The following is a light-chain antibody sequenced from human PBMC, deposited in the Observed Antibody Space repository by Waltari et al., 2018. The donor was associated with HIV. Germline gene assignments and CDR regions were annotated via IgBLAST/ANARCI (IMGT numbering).Light chain of an antibody. Sequence: QSALTQPPSASGSPGQSVTISCTGISSDGGGNNYVSWYQQYPGKAPKLMIYEVFKRPSGVPDRFSGSKSGNTASLTVSGLQAEDEAGYYCSSYAGSNNWVFGGGTKLTVL. J-gene: IGLJ3*02. CDR3: SSYAGSNNWV. CDR2: EVF. V-gene: IGLV2-8*01. CDR1: SSDGGGNNY.